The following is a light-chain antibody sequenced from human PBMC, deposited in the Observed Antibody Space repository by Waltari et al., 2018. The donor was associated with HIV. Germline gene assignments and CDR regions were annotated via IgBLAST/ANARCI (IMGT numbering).Light chain of an antibody. CDR3: AAWDDSLSVWV. CDR2: GNN. CDR1: SSNIGCKY. V-gene: IGLV1-47*01. Sequence: QSVLTQPPSASGTPEQRLTISSSGSSSNIGCKYLYCYQQSQGKATKLLISGNNQRPSGGTDGFSVSKSGTCASLAMSGLRSEDEADYYCAAWDDSLSVWVFGGGTKTTVL. J-gene: IGLJ3*02.